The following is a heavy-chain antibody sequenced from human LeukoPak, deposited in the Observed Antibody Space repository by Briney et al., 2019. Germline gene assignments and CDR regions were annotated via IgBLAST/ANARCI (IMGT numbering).Heavy chain of an antibody. D-gene: IGHD1-26*01. V-gene: IGHV3-74*01. Sequence: XSXWMHWVRHXPXXXLVWVSRINSDGSSTSYADSVKGRFTISRDNAKNTLYLQMNSLRAEDTAVYYCARVPDSGSAIDYWGQGTLVTVSS. CDR3: ARVPDSGSAIDY. J-gene: IGHJ4*02. CDR1: XSXW. CDR2: INSDGSST.